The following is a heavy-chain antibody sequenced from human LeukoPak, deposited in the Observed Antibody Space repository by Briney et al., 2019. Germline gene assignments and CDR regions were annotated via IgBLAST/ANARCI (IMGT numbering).Heavy chain of an antibody. V-gene: IGHV3-21*01. Sequence: GSLRLSCAASGFTVSSNYMNWVRQAPGKGLEWVSFISSSSTYIYYADSVKGRFTISRDDAKNSLYLQMSSLRADDTAVYYCARDRVVSGRFGEVASWGQGTLVTVSS. D-gene: IGHD3-10*01. CDR2: ISSSSTYI. J-gene: IGHJ5*01. CDR3: ARDRVVSGRFGEVAS. CDR1: GFTVSSNY.